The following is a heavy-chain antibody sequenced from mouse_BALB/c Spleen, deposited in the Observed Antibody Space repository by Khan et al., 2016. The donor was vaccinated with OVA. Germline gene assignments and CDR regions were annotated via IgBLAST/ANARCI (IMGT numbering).Heavy chain of an antibody. J-gene: IGHJ3*01. V-gene: IGHV1-77*01. CDR2: ISPGSGDT. CDR1: GYTFTDYY. CDR3: ARRNYFGYTFAY. D-gene: IGHD1-2*01. Sequence: QVQLQQSGAELARPGASVKLSCKASGYTFTDYYINWVKLRTGQGLEWIGEISPGSGDTYYNARFKGKATLNADKSSSTAYMQLSSLTSEASAVYFCARRNYFGYTFAYWGQGTLVTVSA.